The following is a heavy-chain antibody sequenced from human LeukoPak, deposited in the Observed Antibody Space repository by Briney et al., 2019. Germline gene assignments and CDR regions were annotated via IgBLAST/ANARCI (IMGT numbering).Heavy chain of an antibody. J-gene: IGHJ4*02. V-gene: IGHV3-11*04. D-gene: IGHD3-22*01. CDR3: AKDRYYDSSGYLDY. CDR1: GLRFSDYY. CDR2: ISSGGDIM. Sequence: GGSLRLSCAASGLRFSDYYVSWIRQAPGKGLQWVSYISSGGDIMHYADSVKGRFTISRDNSKNTLYLQMNSLRAEDTAVYYCAKDRYYDSSGYLDYWGQGTLVTVSS.